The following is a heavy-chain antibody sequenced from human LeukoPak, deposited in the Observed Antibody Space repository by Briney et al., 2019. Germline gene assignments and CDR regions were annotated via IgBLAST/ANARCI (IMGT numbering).Heavy chain of an antibody. CDR2: IIPIFGTA. Sequence: SVKVSCKASGGTFNSYAISWVRQAPGQGLEWMGRIIPIFGTASYAQKFQGRVTITTDESTSTAYMELSSLRSEDTAVYYCARTPYDSSGYPFDYWGQGTLVTVSS. D-gene: IGHD3-22*01. V-gene: IGHV1-69*05. J-gene: IGHJ4*02. CDR1: GGTFNSYA. CDR3: ARTPYDSSGYPFDY.